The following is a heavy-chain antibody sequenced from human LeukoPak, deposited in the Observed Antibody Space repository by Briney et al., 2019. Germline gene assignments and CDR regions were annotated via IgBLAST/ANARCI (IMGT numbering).Heavy chain of an antibody. CDR3: ASTAYGSGTGQYYYGMDI. D-gene: IGHD3-10*01. J-gene: IGHJ6*02. CDR1: GFTFSSHA. Sequence: GGSLRLSCAASGFTFSSHAVHWVRQAPGKALEWVAVISYDGSNKYYADSVKGRFTISRDNSKNTLYLQMNSLRAEDTAVYYCASTAYGSGTGQYYYGMDIWGQGTTVTVSS. CDR2: ISYDGSNK. V-gene: IGHV3-30*01.